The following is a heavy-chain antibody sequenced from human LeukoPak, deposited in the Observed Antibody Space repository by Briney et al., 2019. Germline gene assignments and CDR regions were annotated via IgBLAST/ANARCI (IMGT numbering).Heavy chain of an antibody. CDR2: MNPNSGNT. J-gene: IGHJ4*02. D-gene: IGHD3-3*01. Sequence: GASVKVSCKASGYTFTSYDINWVRQATGQGLEWMGWMNPNSGNTGYAQKFQGRVTMTRNTSIGTAYMELSSLRSEDTAVYYCASARRATIFGVVTHYYFDYWGQGTLVTVSS. CDR3: ASARRATIFGVVTHYYFDY. V-gene: IGHV1-8*01. CDR1: GYTFTSYD.